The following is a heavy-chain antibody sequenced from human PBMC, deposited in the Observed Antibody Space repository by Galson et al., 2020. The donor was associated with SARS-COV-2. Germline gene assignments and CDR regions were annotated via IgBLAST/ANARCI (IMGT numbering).Heavy chain of an antibody. CDR2: IYRTDDD. D-gene: IGHD1-20*01. CDR3: VYNKGCLGLVAVAKYDAFDI. CDR1: GSSLSTTGVR. J-gene: IGHJ3*02. V-gene: IGHV2-5*04. Sequence: SGPTQAQPTQPLTLTCTFSGSSLSTTGVRVGWIRQPPGKALEWLALIYRTDDDSYSPSLKSRLTITKDTSKNEVVLTLTNMDPVDTATYFCVYNKGCLGLVAVAKYDAFDIWGQGTEVTVSS.